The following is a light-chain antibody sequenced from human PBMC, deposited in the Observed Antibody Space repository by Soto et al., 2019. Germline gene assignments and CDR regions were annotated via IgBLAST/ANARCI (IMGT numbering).Light chain of an antibody. CDR3: SSYTSSSTYV. CDR1: SSDVGGYNY. Sequence: PEHRIPTSCSRTSSDVGGYNYVSWYQQHPGKAPKLMIYDVSNRPSGVSNRFSGSKSGNTASLTISGLQAEDEADYYCSSYTSSSTYVFGTGTKVTVL. V-gene: IGLV2-14*04. CDR2: DVS. J-gene: IGLJ1*01.